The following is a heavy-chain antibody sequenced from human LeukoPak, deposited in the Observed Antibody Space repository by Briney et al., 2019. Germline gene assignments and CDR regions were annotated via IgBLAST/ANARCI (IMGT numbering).Heavy chain of an antibody. D-gene: IGHD5-18*01. Sequence: SVKVSCKASGGTFSSYAISWVRQAPGQGLEWMGRIIPILGIANYAQKFQGRVTITADKSTSTAYMELSSLRSEDTAVYYCARDSSYSYGLGWFDPWGQGTLVTVSS. CDR2: IIPILGIA. V-gene: IGHV1-69*04. CDR1: GGTFSSYA. J-gene: IGHJ5*02. CDR3: ARDSSYSYGLGWFDP.